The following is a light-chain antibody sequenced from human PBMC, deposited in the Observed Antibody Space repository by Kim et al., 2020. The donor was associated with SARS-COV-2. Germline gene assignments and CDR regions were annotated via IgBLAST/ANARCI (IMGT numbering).Light chain of an antibody. V-gene: IGKV1-39*01. CDR2: GAS. CDR1: QSITTY. Sequence: ASVGDRVTIAGRTSQSITTYLNWYQKKPGEAPSLLIYGASTWRSGVPSRFSGSGSGTEFTLSISSLQPEDSATYYCQQSYSTRLTFGGGTKVDI. CDR3: QQSYSTRLT. J-gene: IGKJ4*01.